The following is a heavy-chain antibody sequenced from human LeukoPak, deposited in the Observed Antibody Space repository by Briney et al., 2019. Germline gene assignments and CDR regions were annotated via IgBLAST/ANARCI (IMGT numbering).Heavy chain of an antibody. CDR1: GFTFSSYG. V-gene: IGHV3-33*01. CDR3: ARIKDIVVGGHGAFDI. D-gene: IGHD2-15*01. CDR2: IWYDGSNK. J-gene: IGHJ3*02. Sequence: GGSVRHSCAASGFTFSSYGMHWVRQAPGKGLEWVAVIWYDGSNKYYADSVKGRFTISRDNSKNTLYLQMNSLRAEDTAVYYCARIKDIVVGGHGAFDIWGQGTMVTVSS.